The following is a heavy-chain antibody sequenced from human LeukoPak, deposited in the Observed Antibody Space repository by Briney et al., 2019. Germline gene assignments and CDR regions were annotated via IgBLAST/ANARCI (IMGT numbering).Heavy chain of an antibody. D-gene: IGHD1-14*01. Sequence: PSETLSLTCSVSGGSISSYYRFWIRQPPGKGVEWIGSVFHSGNTNYNPSLKSRVTISVDTSKNQFSLKLSSVTAADTAVYYCASSDIVTGTTYYFDYWGQGTLITVSS. CDR1: GGSISSYY. CDR3: ASSDIVTGTTYYFDY. J-gene: IGHJ4*02. V-gene: IGHV4-59*01. CDR2: VFHSGNT.